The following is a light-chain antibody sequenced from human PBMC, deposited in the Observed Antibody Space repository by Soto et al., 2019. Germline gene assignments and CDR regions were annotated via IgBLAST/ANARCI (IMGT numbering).Light chain of an antibody. Sequence: EIVLTQSPATLSVSPGESATLACRASQSLXSNLVWYQEKPGQAPRILXACASTMATGGPARLSGSGSGTEFTLTISSLQSEDSANYYCLQDINDPWTFGQGTKVDIK. V-gene: IGKV3-15*01. J-gene: IGKJ1*01. CDR2: CAS. CDR1: QSLXSN. CDR3: LQDINDPWT.